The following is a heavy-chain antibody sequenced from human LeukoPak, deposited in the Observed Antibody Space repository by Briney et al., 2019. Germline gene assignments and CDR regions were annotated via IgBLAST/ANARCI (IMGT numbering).Heavy chain of an antibody. CDR2: INPNSGGT. D-gene: IGHD2-21*02. V-gene: IGHV1-2*02. J-gene: IGHJ4*02. Sequence: GASVKVSCKASGYTFTGYYMHWVRQAPGQGLEWMGWINPNSGGTNYAQKFQGRVTMTRDTSISTAYMELSRLRSDDTAVYYCARELVVTAIPLRDCWGQGTLVTVSS. CDR1: GYTFTGYY. CDR3: ARELVVTAIPLRDC.